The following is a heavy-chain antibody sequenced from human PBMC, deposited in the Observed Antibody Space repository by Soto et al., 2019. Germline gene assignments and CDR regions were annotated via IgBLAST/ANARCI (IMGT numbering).Heavy chain of an antibody. CDR1: GFTFISYG. Sequence: GWSLRLACASSGFTFISYGMHWVRQAPGKGLEWVAVIWYDGSNKYYADSVKGRFTISRDNAKNSLYLQMNSLRAEDTAVYYCASFLTGYYYGSGSYYNAPPGYWGQGTLVTVSS. CDR2: IWYDGSNK. CDR3: ASFLTGYYYGSGSYYNAPPGY. V-gene: IGHV3-33*03. D-gene: IGHD3-10*01. J-gene: IGHJ4*02.